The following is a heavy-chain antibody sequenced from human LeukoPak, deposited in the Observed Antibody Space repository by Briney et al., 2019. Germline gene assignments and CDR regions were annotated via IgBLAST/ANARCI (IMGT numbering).Heavy chain of an antibody. Sequence: GGSLRLSCAASQFIFSNYWMHWVRQAPGKGLEWVSYSDTEGSMTSYADSVKGRFTISRDNAKNTLYLEMHSLRVEDTAIYYCAREGSYLNSGGSYYLHWLDPWGQGTLVTVSS. V-gene: IGHV3-74*01. CDR2: SDTEGSMT. CDR1: QFIFSNYW. CDR3: AREGSYLNSGGSYYLHWLDP. D-gene: IGHD3-22*01. J-gene: IGHJ5*02.